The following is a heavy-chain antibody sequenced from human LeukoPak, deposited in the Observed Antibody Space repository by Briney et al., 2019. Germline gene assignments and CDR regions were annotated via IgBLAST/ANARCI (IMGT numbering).Heavy chain of an antibody. D-gene: IGHD3-22*01. Sequence: ASVKVSCKASGYTFTSYGISWVRQAPGQGLEWMGWISAYNGNTNYAQKLQGRVTMTTDTSTSTAYMELRGLRSDDTAVYYCARGRLYDSSGYPDYWGQGTLVTVSS. CDR2: ISAYNGNT. CDR1: GYTFTSYG. CDR3: ARGRLYDSSGYPDY. V-gene: IGHV1-18*01. J-gene: IGHJ4*02.